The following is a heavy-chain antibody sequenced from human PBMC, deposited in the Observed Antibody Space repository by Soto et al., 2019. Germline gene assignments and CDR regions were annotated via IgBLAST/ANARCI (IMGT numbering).Heavy chain of an antibody. J-gene: IGHJ4*02. CDR2: VSASGTGA. V-gene: IGHV3-23*01. D-gene: IGHD6-19*01. CDR1: GFTFSNYA. CDR3: AKDPSGWSSIGWYVDY. Sequence: VGSLRLSCAPSGFTFSNYAMTWVRQAPGKGLEWVSGVSASGTGAYYTDSVKGRFTISRDNSKNTLYLQMNSLRAEDTAVYYCAKDPSGWSSIGWYVDYWGQGTPVTVSS.